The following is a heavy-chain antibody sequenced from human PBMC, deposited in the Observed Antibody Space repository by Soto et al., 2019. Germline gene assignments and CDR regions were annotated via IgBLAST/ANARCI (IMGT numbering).Heavy chain of an antibody. J-gene: IGHJ1*01. CDR2: IYHSGST. CDR1: GGSISSGGYS. D-gene: IGHD3-9*01. V-gene: IGHV4-30-2*01. Sequence: SETLSLTCAVSGGSISSGGYSWILIRQPPGKGLEWIGYIYHSGSTYYNPSLKSRVTISVDRSKNQFSLKLSSVTAADTAVYYCARASSKFWFQHWGQGTLVTVSS. CDR3: ARASSKFWFQH.